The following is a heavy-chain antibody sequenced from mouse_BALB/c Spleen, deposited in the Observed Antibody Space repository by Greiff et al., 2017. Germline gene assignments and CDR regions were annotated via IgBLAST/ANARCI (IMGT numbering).Heavy chain of an antibody. V-gene: IGHV1-62-2*01. CDR1: GYTFTEYI. J-gene: IGHJ2*01. CDR3: ARHSLGYDYFDY. CDR2: FYPGSGSI. Sequence: QVQLQQSGAGLVKPGASVKLSCKASGYTFTEYIIHWVKQRSGQGLEWIGWFYPGSGSIKYNEKFKDKATLTADKSSSTVYMELSRLTSEDSAVYVCARHSLGYDYFDYWGQGTTLTVSS. D-gene: IGHD2-14*01.